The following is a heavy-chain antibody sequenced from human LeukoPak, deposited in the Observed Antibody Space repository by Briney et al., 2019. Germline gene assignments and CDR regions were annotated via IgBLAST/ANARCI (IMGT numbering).Heavy chain of an antibody. Sequence: SETLSFTCSVCGGSISSSNSWSWVRQPPRKGLEGIGYIYYSGSTNYNPSLKSRVTISVDTSKNQFSLKLSSVTAADTAVYYCARRDCGGDCHMGGFDPWGQGTVVTVSS. CDR3: ARRDCGGDCHMGGFDP. CDR2: IYYSGST. J-gene: IGHJ5*02. CDR1: GGSISSSNS. V-gene: IGHV4-4*02. D-gene: IGHD2-21*01.